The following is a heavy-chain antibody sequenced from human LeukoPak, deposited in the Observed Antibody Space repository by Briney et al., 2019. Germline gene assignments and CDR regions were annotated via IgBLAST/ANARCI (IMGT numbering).Heavy chain of an antibody. J-gene: IGHJ6*02. D-gene: IGHD3-3*01. CDR3: ARVFGVVNTPYYYGMDV. V-gene: IGHV1-18*01. CDR2: ISAYNGNT. Sequence: ASVKVSCKASGYTFTSYGISWVRQAPGQGLEWMGWISAYNGNTNYAQKLQGRVTMTTDTSTSTAYMELRSLRSDDTAVYYCARVFGVVNTPYYYGMDVWGQGTTVTVSS. CDR1: GYTFTSYG.